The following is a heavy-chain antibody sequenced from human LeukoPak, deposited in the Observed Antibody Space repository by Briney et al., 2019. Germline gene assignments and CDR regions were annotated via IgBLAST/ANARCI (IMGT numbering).Heavy chain of an antibody. J-gene: IGHJ3*02. D-gene: IGHD3-22*01. V-gene: IGHV3-23*01. Sequence: PGGSLRLSCAASGFTFSSYGMSWVRQAPGKGLEWVSAISGSGGSTYYADSVKGRFTISRDNSKNTLYLQMNSLRAEDTAVYYCAKSFRYYDGPDDAFDIWGQGTMVTVSS. CDR2: ISGSGGST. CDR1: GFTFSSYG. CDR3: AKSFRYYDGPDDAFDI.